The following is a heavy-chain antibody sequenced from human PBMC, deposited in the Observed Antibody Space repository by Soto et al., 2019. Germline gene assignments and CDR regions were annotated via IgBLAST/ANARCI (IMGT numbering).Heavy chain of an antibody. Sequence: QVQLVESGGGVVQPGRSLRLSCAASGFTFSSYGMHWVRQAPGKGLEWVAVISYDGSNKYYADSVKGRFTISRDNSKNTLYLQMNSLGAEDTAVYYCAKGMGGYSYGYALNYWGQGTLVTVSS. J-gene: IGHJ4*02. CDR2: ISYDGSNK. CDR3: AKGMGGYSYGYALNY. D-gene: IGHD5-18*01. V-gene: IGHV3-30*18. CDR1: GFTFSSYG.